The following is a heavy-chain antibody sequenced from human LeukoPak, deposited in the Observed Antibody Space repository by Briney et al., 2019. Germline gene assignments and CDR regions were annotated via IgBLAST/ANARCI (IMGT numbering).Heavy chain of an antibody. J-gene: IGHJ5*02. Sequence: GESLKISCKGSGYSFTSYWIGWVRQMPGKGLEWMGIIYPGDSDTRYSPSFQGQVTISADKSISTAYLQWSSLKASDTAMYYCARGRGSIYEPPLMSDPWGQGTLVTVSS. CDR1: GYSFTSYW. CDR3: ARGRGSIYEPPLMSDP. D-gene: IGHD1-26*01. CDR2: IYPGDSDT. V-gene: IGHV5-51*01.